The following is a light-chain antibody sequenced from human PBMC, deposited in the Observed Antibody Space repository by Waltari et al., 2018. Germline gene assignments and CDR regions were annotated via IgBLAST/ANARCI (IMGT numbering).Light chain of an antibody. J-gene: IGLJ3*02. CDR1: SPHIGAAYH. CDR3: QSYDISLSGWV. Sequence: QSVLTQPPAVSGAPGQRVSIFCAGSSPHIGAAYHVNWYQQLPGTAPKLLIYGSNKRPSGVPDRFSGSRSDTSASLAITGLQAEDEADYYCQSYDISLSGWVFGGGTKLTVL. CDR2: GSN. V-gene: IGLV1-40*01.